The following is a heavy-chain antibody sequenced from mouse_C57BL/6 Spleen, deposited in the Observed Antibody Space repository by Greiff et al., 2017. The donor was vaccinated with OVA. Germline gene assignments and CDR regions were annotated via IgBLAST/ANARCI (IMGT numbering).Heavy chain of an antibody. Sequence: VKLQQPGTELVKPGASVKLSCKASGYTFTSYWMHWVKQRPGQGLEWIGNINPSNGGTNYNEKFKSKATLTVDKSSSTAYMQLSSLTSEDSAVYYCAREDYYGSKGNAMDYWGQGTSVTVSS. CDR2: INPSNGGT. D-gene: IGHD1-1*01. CDR1: GYTFTSYW. J-gene: IGHJ4*01. CDR3: AREDYYGSKGNAMDY. V-gene: IGHV1-53*01.